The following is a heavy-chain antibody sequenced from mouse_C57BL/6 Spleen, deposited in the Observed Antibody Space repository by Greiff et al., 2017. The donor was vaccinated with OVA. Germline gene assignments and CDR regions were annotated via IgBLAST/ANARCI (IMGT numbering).Heavy chain of an antibody. CDR3: ARGGYYDHDGYFDV. J-gene: IGHJ1*03. D-gene: IGHD2-4*01. CDR2: INPSNGGT. CDR1: GYTFTSYW. Sequence: VQLQQPGTELVKPGASVKLSCKASGYTFTSYWMHWVKQRPGQGLEWIGNINPSNGGTNYNEKFKSKATLTVDKSSSTAYLQLSSLTSEDSAVDYCARGGYYDHDGYFDVWGTGTTVTVSS. V-gene: IGHV1-53*01.